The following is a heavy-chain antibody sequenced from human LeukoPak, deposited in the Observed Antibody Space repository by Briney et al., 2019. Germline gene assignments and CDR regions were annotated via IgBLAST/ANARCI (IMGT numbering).Heavy chain of an antibody. J-gene: IGHJ5*02. CDR1: GCTFDDYA. CDR3: AKDIGRFLEWLGFDP. Sequence: GGSLRLSCAASGCTFDDYAMHWVRQAPGKGLEWVSGISWNSGSIGYADSVKGRFTISRDNAKNSLYLQMNSLRAEDTALYYCAKDIGRFLEWLGFDPWGQGTLVTVSS. D-gene: IGHD3-3*01. V-gene: IGHV3-9*01. CDR2: ISWNSGSI.